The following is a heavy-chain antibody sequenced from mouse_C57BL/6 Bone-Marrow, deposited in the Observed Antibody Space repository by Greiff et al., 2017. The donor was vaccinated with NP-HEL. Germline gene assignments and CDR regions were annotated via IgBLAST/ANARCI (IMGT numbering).Heavy chain of an antibody. CDR3: ARSGVITTVVEPYAMDY. Sequence: QVQLQQPGAELVKPGASVKLSCKASGYTFTSYWMHWVKQRPGQGLEWIGMIHPNSGSTNYNEKFKSKATLTVDKSSSTAYMQLSSLTSEDSAVYYCARSGVITTVVEPYAMDYWGQGTSVTVSS. D-gene: IGHD1-1*01. J-gene: IGHJ4*01. CDR2: IHPNSGST. V-gene: IGHV1-64*01. CDR1: GYTFTSYW.